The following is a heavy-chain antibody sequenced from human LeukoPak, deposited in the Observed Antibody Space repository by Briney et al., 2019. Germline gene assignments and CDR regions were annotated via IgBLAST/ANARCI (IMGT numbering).Heavy chain of an antibody. J-gene: IGHJ4*02. V-gene: IGHV4-31*03. CDR3: ASHGY. CDR1: GGSIGSGGYY. CDR2: IYYSGST. Sequence: SETLSLTCTVSGGSIGSGGYYWSWVRQHPGKGLEWIGYIYYSGSTYYNPSLKSRVTISVDTSKNQFSLKLSSVTAADTAAYYCASHGYWGQGTLVTVSS.